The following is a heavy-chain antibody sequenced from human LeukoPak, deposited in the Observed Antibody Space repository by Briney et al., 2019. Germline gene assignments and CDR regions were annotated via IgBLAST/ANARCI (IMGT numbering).Heavy chain of an antibody. CDR1: GYSISSGYY. Sequence: SETLSLTCAVSGYSISSGYYWGWIRQPPGKGPEWIGSIYHSGSTYYNPSLKSRVTISVDTSKNQFSLKLSSVTAADTAVYYCARPTTTVTIYDAFDIWGQGTTVTVSS. CDR2: IYHSGST. CDR3: ARPTTTVTIYDAFDI. D-gene: IGHD4-17*01. J-gene: IGHJ3*02. V-gene: IGHV4-38-2*01.